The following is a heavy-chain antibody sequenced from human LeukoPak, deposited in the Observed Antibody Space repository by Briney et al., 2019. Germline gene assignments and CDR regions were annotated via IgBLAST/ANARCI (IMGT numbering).Heavy chain of an antibody. J-gene: IGHJ5*02. CDR1: GGPFRVFF. V-gene: IGHV4-34*01. D-gene: IGHD4-23*01. CDR2: ISHSGSS. Sequence: SSETLSLTCAVYGGPFRVFFWSWIRQAPGKGLEWMGEISHSGSSNHNPSLKSRITISVDTSKSQFPLRQTSVTAADTAVYYCARGIFYGGRIQYIWFDLWGQGTLVTVSS. CDR3: ARGIFYGGRIQYIWFDL.